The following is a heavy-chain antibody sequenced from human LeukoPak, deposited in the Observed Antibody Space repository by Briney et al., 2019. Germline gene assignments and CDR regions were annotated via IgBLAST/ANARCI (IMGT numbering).Heavy chain of an antibody. Sequence: ASVKVSCKASGYTFTGYYMHWVRQAPGQGREWMGWINPNSGGTNYAQKFQGRVTMTRDTSISTAYMELSRLRSDDTAVYYCASALNYDFWSASWFDPWGQGTLVTVSS. CDR3: ASALNYDFWSASWFDP. J-gene: IGHJ5*02. CDR2: INPNSGGT. CDR1: GYTFTGYY. V-gene: IGHV1-2*02. D-gene: IGHD3-3*01.